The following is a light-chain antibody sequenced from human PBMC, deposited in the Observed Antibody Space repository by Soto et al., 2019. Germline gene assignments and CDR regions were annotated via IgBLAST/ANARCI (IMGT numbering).Light chain of an antibody. CDR3: CSYAGGSNV. J-gene: IGLJ1*01. CDR2: EVT. CDR1: TSDIGAYNY. Sequence: QSALTQPPSASGSPGQSVTISCTGTTSDIGAYNYVSWYQQRPGKAPKLIIYEVTRRPSGVPDRIFGSKYDTTASLTVSGLQAEDEADYYCCSYAGGSNVFGAGTKLTVL. V-gene: IGLV2-8*01.